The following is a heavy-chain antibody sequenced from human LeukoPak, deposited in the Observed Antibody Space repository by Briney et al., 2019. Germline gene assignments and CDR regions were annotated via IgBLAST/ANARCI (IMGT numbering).Heavy chain of an antibody. D-gene: IGHD6-19*01. J-gene: IGHJ4*02. CDR2: IYYSGST. CDR1: GGSISSSSYY. CDR3: ARIRYSSGWPHFDY. Sequence: PSETLSLTCTVSGGSISSSSYYWGWIRQPPGKGLEWIGYIYYSGSTNYNPSLKSRVTISVDTSKNQFSLKLSSVTAADTAVYYCARIRYSSGWPHFDYWGQGTLVTVSS. V-gene: IGHV4-61*05.